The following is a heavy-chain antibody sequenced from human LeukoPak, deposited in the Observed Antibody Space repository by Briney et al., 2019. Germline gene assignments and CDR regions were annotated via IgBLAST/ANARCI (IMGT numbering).Heavy chain of an antibody. J-gene: IGHJ4*02. CDR2: IKSKTAGGTA. V-gene: IGHV3-15*01. CDR3: TTAPTSGWYAGY. D-gene: IGHD6-19*01. CDR1: GLSFSNAW. Sequence: GGSLRLSCAASGLSFSNAWMSWVRQSPGKGLELVGRIKSKTAGGTADYAAPVKGRFSISRDDSKNTLYLQMNSLKTEDTAVYCCTTAPTSGWYAGYWGQGTLVTVAS.